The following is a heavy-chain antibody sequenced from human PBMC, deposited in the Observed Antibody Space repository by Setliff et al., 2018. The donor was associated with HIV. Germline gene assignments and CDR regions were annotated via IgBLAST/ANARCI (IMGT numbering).Heavy chain of an antibody. CDR2: IYYSGST. J-gene: IGHJ4*02. CDR1: DDFITSYY. Sequence: SETLSLTCTVSDDFITSYYWSWIRQPPGKGLEWIGYIYYSGSTNYNPSLKSRVTISLDMSTSQFSLRLSSVTAADTAVYYCARGRGRHCPGGRCFSGGVDIWGQGSPVTVSS. V-gene: IGHV4-59*01. D-gene: IGHD3-10*01. CDR3: ARGRGRHCPGGRCFSGGVDI.